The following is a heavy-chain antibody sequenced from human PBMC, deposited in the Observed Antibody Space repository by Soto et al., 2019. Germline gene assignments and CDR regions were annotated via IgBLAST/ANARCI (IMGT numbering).Heavy chain of an antibody. V-gene: IGHV3-30*14. CDR1: GFTFSSYA. D-gene: IGHD6-6*01. CDR2: ISYDGSNK. CDR3: SEGPLGLGSSFY. J-gene: IGHJ4*02. Sequence: QVQLVESGGGVVQPGRSLRLSCAASGFTFSSYAMHWVRQAPGKGLEWVAVISYDGSNKYYADSVKGRFTISRDNCKKTVYLQMHSLRGEEPAVFYCSEGPLGLGSSFYWGQGTLVTVSS.